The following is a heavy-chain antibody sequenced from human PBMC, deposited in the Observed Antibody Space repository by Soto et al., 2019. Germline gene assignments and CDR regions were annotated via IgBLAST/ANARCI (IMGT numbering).Heavy chain of an antibody. J-gene: IGHJ3*02. Sequence: QVQLVESGGGVVQPGRSLRLSCAASGFTFSSYAMHWVRQAPGKGLEWAAVISYDGSNKYYADSVKGRFTISRDNSKNTLYLQMNSLRAEDTAVYYCARGYYYDSSGYLTDAFDIWGQGTMVTVSS. V-gene: IGHV3-30-3*01. CDR3: ARGYYYDSSGYLTDAFDI. CDR1: GFTFSSYA. D-gene: IGHD3-22*01. CDR2: ISYDGSNK.